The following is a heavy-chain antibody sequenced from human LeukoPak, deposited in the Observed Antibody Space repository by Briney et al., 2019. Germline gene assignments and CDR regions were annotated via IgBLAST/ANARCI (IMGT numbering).Heavy chain of an antibody. V-gene: IGHV3-23*01. J-gene: IGHJ4*02. CDR1: GFIFSDAW. Sequence: GGSLRLSCAASGFIFSDAWMTWVRQAPGKGLEWVSSFSGSGGGTYYADSVKGRFTISRDNSKNTLYLQMNSLRAEDTAVYYCAKDRHYMSSWYGAGDSWGQGTLVTVSS. D-gene: IGHD6-13*01. CDR2: FSGSGGGT. CDR3: AKDRHYMSSWYGAGDS.